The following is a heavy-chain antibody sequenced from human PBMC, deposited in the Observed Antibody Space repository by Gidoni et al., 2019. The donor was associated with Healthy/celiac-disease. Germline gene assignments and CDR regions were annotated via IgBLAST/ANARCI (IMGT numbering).Heavy chain of an antibody. D-gene: IGHD3-16*02. Sequence: QVQLVQSGAAVKKPGSSVQVSCKASGGTLSSYAISWVRQAPGQGLEWMGGIIPILGIANYAQKFQGRVTITADKSTSTAYMELSSLRSEDTAVYYCASGMITFGGVIVTTFDYWGQGTLVTVSS. CDR2: IIPILGIA. CDR3: ASGMITFGGVIVTTFDY. V-gene: IGHV1-69*10. CDR1: GGTLSSYA. J-gene: IGHJ4*02.